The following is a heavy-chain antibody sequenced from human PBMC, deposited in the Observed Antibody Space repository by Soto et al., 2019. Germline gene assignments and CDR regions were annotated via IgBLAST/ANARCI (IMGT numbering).Heavy chain of an antibody. J-gene: IGHJ4*02. CDR2: INHSGST. D-gene: IGHD2-2*01. Sequence: AETLSLTCAVYGGSFSGYYWSWIRQPPGKGLEWIGEINHSGSTNYNPSLKSRVTISVETSKNQFSLKLSSVTAADTAVYYCARGGGCSSSNSCSVWGQGTMVTVSS. V-gene: IGHV4-34*01. CDR3: ARGGGCSSSNSCSV. CDR1: GGSFSGYY.